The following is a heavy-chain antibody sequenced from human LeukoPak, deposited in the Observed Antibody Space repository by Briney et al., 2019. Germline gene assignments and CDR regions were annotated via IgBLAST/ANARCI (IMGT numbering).Heavy chain of an antibody. Sequence: SETLSLTCTVSGGSIRSSSYYWGWIRQPPGKGLEWIGSIYYSWSTYYNASLKSRGTISVDTSKNQFSLKLSSVTAADTAVYYCARAFRARYFDLWGRGTLVTVSS. CDR1: GGSIRSSSYY. D-gene: IGHD2/OR15-2a*01. CDR2: IYYSWST. V-gene: IGHV4-39*01. J-gene: IGHJ2*01. CDR3: ARAFRARYFDL.